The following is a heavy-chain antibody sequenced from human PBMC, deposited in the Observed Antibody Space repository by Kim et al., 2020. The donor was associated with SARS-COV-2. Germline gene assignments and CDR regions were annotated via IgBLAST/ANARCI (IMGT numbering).Heavy chain of an antibody. D-gene: IGHD4-17*01. J-gene: IGHJ4*02. CDR3: AKIPIDYGDYEDY. CDR1: GFTFSSYA. CDR2: ISGSGGST. Sequence: GGSLRLSCAASGFTFSSYAMSWVRQAPGKGLEWVSAISGSGGSTYYADSVKGRFTISRDNCKNTLYLQMNSLRAEDTAVYYCAKIPIDYGDYEDYWGQGTLVTVSS. V-gene: IGHV3-23*01.